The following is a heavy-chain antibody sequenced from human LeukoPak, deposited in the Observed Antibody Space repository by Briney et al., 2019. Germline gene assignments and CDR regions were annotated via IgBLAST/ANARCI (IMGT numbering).Heavy chain of an antibody. V-gene: IGHV3-48*01. CDR2: ISSSSSTI. Sequence: GGSLRLSCAASGFTFSSYSMNWVRQAPGKGLEWVSYISSSSSTIYCADSVKGRFTISRDNAKNSLYLQMNSLRAEDTAVYYCASLVFVVVPAAPRDGTGDNWFDPWGRGILVTVSS. CDR3: ASLVFVVVPAAPRDGTGDNWFDP. D-gene: IGHD2-2*01. J-gene: IGHJ5*02. CDR1: GFTFSSYS.